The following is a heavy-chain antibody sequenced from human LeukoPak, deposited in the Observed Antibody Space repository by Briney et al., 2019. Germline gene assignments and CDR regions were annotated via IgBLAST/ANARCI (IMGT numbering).Heavy chain of an antibody. J-gene: IGHJ4*02. V-gene: IGHV3-23*01. Sequence: GGSLRLSCAASGFTFSSYAMSWVRQAPGKGLEWVSAISGSGGSTYYVDSVKGRFTISRDNSKNTLYLQMNSLRAEDTAVYYCAKGYYYDSSGFLYFDYWGQGTLVTVSS. D-gene: IGHD3-22*01. CDR1: GFTFSSYA. CDR2: ISGSGGST. CDR3: AKGYYYDSSGFLYFDY.